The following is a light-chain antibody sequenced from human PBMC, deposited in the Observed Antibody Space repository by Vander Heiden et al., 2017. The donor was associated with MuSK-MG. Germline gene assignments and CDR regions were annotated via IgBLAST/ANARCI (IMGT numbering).Light chain of an antibody. J-gene: IGLJ2*01. CDR1: SGNSGYN. V-gene: IGLV4-69*01. Sequence: VLTQSPSSAASLADSVKLTCTRSSGNSGYNIAWHQQQPEKGPRYLMKLNSDGSHTKGDGIPDRFSGSSSGVERYLTISSLQSEDEADYYCQTWGTGYRVFGGGTKLTVL. CDR3: QTWGTGYRV. CDR2: LNSDGSH.